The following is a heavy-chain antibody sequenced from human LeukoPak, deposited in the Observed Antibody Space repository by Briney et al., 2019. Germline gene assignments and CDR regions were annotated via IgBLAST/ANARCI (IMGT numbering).Heavy chain of an antibody. CDR3: AKDLDDHGSGTCFDY. V-gene: IGHV3-30*18. D-gene: IGHD3-10*01. CDR1: GFTFRSYA. Sequence: PGGSLRLSCAASGFTFRSYAIHWVRQAPSKGLEWVAVISYDGRNKYYSDSVKGRFTISRDNSKNTLFLQMNSLRAEDTAVYYCAKDLDDHGSGTCFDYWGQGTLVTVSS. CDR2: ISYDGRNK. J-gene: IGHJ4*02.